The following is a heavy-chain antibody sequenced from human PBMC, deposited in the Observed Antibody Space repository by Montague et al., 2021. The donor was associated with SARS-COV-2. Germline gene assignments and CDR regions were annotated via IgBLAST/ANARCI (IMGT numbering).Heavy chain of an antibody. CDR3: ARGATRTFDY. V-gene: IGHV4-59*01. CDR2: IFYRGTT. CDR1: GDSMTYFY. D-gene: IGHD1-1*01. J-gene: IGHJ4*02. Sequence: SETLSLTCTVSGDSMTYFYWSWIRQTPEKGLEWIGYIFYRGTTKYNPSLESRVTITVDTSKDQFYLKLNSVTAADAAVYYCARGATRTFDYWDQGTRVTVSS.